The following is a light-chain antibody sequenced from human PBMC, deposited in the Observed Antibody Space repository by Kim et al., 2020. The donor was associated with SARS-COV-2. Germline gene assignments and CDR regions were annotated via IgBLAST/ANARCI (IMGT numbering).Light chain of an antibody. V-gene: IGLV3-9*01. CDR1: NIGSKN. CDR3: QVWDSSSWV. CDR2: RDS. J-gene: IGLJ3*02. Sequence: SGALGQTARITCGGNNIGSKNVHWYQQKPGQAPVLVIYRDSNRPSGIPERFSGSNSGNTATLTISRAQAGDEADYYCQVWDSSSWVFGGGTQLTVL.